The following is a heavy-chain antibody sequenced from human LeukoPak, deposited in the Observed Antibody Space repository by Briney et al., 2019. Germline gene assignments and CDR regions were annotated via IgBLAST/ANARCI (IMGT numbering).Heavy chain of an antibody. V-gene: IGHV1-8*03. CDR2: MNPNSGNT. Sequence: GASVKVSCKASGYTFTSYGISWVRQATGQGLEWMGWMNPNSGNTGYAQKFQGRVTITRNTSISTAYMELSSLRSEDTAVYYCARVQSDINYYDSSGYLDYWGQGTLVTVSS. CDR3: ARVQSDINYYDSSGYLDY. D-gene: IGHD3-22*01. J-gene: IGHJ4*02. CDR1: GYTFTSYG.